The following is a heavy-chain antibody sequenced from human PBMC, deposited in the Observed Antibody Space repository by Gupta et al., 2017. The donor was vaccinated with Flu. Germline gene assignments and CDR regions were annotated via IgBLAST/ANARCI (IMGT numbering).Heavy chain of an antibody. CDR3: TTDSSGGITFDV. Sequence: ELQLVESGGGLVKPGGSLRLSCAASGFGFSYASLNWIRQAPGKGLEWVGRLKSEIDGGAADYAAPVKGRFTISRDDSKNTLFLQMNSLRIDDTAVYYCTTDSSGGITFDVWGQGTMVTVSA. J-gene: IGHJ3*01. CDR1: GFGFSYAS. D-gene: IGHD3-16*01. V-gene: IGHV3-15*01. CDR2: LKSEIDGGAA.